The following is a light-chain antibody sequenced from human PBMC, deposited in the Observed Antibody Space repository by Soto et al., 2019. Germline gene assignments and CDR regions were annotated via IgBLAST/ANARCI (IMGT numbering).Light chain of an antibody. CDR3: QQRSEWPLCT. CDR1: QSVSHY. Sequence: EIILTPSPATLSLSPGDRATLSCRASQSVSHYLAWYQQKPGQAPRLLIYDVSNRATGIPARFSGSGSGTAFTLTISSLEPEDFAVYFCQQRSEWPLCTFGQGTKLEIK. V-gene: IGKV3-11*01. CDR2: DVS. J-gene: IGKJ2*02.